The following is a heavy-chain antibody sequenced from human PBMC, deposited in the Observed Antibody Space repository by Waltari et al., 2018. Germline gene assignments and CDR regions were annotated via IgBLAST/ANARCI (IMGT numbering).Heavy chain of an antibody. Sequence: EVQLVPSGAEVQTTGESLKISCKGSGYRFTSYWIGRVSPMPGKGLEWLGIIYPGDSDTRYSPSFQGQVTISADKSISTAYLQWSSLKASDTAMYYCARRQGGKGEYYYYGMDVWGQGTTVTVSS. D-gene: IGHD2-15*01. CDR2: IYPGDSDT. V-gene: IGHV5-51*03. CDR1: GYRFTSYW. J-gene: IGHJ6*02. CDR3: ARRQGGKGEYYYYGMDV.